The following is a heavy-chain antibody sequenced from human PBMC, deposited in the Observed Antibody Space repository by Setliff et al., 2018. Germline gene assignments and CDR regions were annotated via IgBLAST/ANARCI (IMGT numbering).Heavy chain of an antibody. Sequence: SETLSLTCTVSGASVSGNSYYWGWIRQPPGKGLEWIGSMYYGGGGSTYYNASLKSRVTISVDTSKNQFSLKLKSVTAADTAVYYCAKGGTYRYFDFWGQGALVTVSS. V-gene: IGHV4-39*07. J-gene: IGHJ4*02. CDR1: GASVSGNSYY. D-gene: IGHD1-1*01. CDR3: AKGGTYRYFDF. CDR2: MYYGGGGST.